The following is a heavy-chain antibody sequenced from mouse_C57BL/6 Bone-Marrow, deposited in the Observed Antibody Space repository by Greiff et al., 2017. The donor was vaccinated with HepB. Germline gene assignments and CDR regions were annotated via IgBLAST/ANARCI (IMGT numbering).Heavy chain of an antibody. CDR2: IDPENGDT. V-gene: IGHV14-4*01. CDR3: TSCDLCPS. Sequence: EVQLQEPGAELVRPGASVKLSCTASGSNITADCMHWVKQRPEQGLEWIGWIDPENGDTEYASKFQGKATTTADPSSTTACLQLNDLPSEDTAIYYCTSCDLCPSWGQGTLVTVSA. CDR1: GSNITADC. D-gene: IGHD2-3*01. J-gene: IGHJ3*01.